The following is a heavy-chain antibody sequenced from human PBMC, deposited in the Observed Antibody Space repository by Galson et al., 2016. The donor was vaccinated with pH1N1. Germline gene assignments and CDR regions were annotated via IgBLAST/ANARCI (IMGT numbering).Heavy chain of an antibody. CDR2: IYLGDSDT. CDR3: ARIGSDDPIYYYYMDV. D-gene: IGHD2-21*01. Sequence: QSGAEVKKPGESLKISCKGSGYSFSNTWIVWVRQMPGKGLEWMGIIYLGDSDTTNSPSFQGQVTISADKSIHTAYLQWSSLKASDTAMYYCARIGSDDPIYYYYMDVWGKGTTVTVSS. V-gene: IGHV5-51*01. CDR1: GYSFSNTW. J-gene: IGHJ6*03.